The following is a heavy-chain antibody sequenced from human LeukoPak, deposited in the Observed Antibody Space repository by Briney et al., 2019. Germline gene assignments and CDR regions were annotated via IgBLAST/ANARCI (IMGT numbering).Heavy chain of an antibody. D-gene: IGHD3-10*01. J-gene: IGHJ4*02. CDR2: THYTGEN. V-gene: IGHV4-59*11. Sequence: SQTLSLTCSVSGDSISGPYWNWIRQSPGRGLEWIGYTHYTGENNYNPSLKSRLTMSVDTSNNQVYLRLSSVTAADTAVYYCGRNLGSGSDHWGQGTLVTVSS. CDR1: GDSISGPY. CDR3: GRNLGSGSDH.